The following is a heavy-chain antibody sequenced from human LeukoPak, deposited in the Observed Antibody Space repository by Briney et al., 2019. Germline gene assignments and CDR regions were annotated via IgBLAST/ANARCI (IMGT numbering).Heavy chain of an antibody. CDR1: GFTFSNHG. CDR2: ISSNGGTI. CDR3: VKRMGYYFDY. D-gene: IGHD2-8*01. Sequence: PGGSLRLSCSASGFTFSNHGMHWVRQAPGKGLEYVSAISSNGGTIYYADSVKGRFTISRDNSKNTLYLQMSSLRAEDTAVYYCVKRMGYYFDYWGQGTLGSVSS. V-gene: IGHV3-64D*06. J-gene: IGHJ4*02.